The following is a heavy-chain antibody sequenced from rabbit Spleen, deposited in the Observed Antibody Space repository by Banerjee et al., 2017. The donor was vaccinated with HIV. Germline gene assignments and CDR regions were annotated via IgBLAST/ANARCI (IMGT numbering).Heavy chain of an antibody. CDR2: IDAGSSGFT. J-gene: IGHJ6*01. V-gene: IGHV1S40*01. CDR1: GFSFSSSYY. D-gene: IGHD8-1*01. CDR3: ARDTGTSFSTYGMDL. Sequence: QSLEESGGDLVKPGASLTLTCTASGFSFSSSYYMCWVRQAPGKGLEWIACIDAGSSGFTYFATWAKGRFTISKTSSTTVTLQMTRLTAADTATYFCARDTGTSFSTYGMDLWGPGTLVTV.